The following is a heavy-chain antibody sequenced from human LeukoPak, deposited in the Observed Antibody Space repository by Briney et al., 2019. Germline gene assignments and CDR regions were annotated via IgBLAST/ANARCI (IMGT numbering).Heavy chain of an antibody. CDR1: GFTFNRDW. J-gene: IGHJ4*02. CDR3: ATKEPSTSGWSY. CDR2: IKEDGSEE. D-gene: IGHD6-19*01. Sequence: GGSLRLSCAASGFTFNRDWTAWVRQAPGKGGEWVANIKEDGSEENYVDSVKGRFTISRDNALISVYQQMNDLRAEDTGVYYCATKEPSTSGWSYWGQGTLVTVSS. V-gene: IGHV3-7*01.